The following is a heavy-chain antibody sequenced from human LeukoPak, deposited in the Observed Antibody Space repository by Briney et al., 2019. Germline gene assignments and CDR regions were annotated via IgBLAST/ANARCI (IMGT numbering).Heavy chain of an antibody. CDR3: ARDWKRAPYNWFDP. CDR2: IYTSGST. Sequence: SETLSLTCNASGGSISGYYWSWIRQPAGKGLEWIGRIYTSGSTNYNPSLKSRVTISVDTSKNQFSLKLSSVTAADTAVYYCARDWKRAPYNWFDPWGQGTLVTVSS. J-gene: IGHJ5*02. D-gene: IGHD1-1*01. V-gene: IGHV4-4*07. CDR1: GGSISGYY.